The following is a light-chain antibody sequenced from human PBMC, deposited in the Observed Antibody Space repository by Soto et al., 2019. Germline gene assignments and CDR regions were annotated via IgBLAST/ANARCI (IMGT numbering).Light chain of an antibody. CDR3: QQRYSTPRT. V-gene: IGKV1-39*01. CDR2: AAS. CDR1: QSISSY. Sequence: DIPMTQSPSSLSASVGDRVTITCRASQSISSYLNWYQQKPGKAPKLLIYAASSLQSGVPSRFSGSGSGTDFTLTISSLQPEEFGTYYCQQRYSTPRTFGQGTKVEIK. J-gene: IGKJ1*01.